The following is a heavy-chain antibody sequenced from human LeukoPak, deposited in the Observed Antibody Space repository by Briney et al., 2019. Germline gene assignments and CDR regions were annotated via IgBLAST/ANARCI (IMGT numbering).Heavy chain of an antibody. J-gene: IGHJ5*02. CDR2: MNPNSGNT. Sequence: ASVKVSCKASGYTFTSYDINWVRQATGQGLEWMGWMNPNSGNTGYAQKFQGRVTMTRDTSISTAYMELSSLSSGDTAVYYCARMYYYGSGSDNWFDPWGQGTLVTVSS. CDR3: ARMYYYGSGSDNWFDP. V-gene: IGHV1-8*01. D-gene: IGHD3-10*01. CDR1: GYTFTSYD.